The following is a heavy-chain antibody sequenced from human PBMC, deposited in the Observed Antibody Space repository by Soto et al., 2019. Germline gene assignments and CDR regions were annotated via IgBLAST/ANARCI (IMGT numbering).Heavy chain of an antibody. Sequence: QVQLVESGGGVVQPGRSLRLSCAASGFTFSSYGMHWVRQAPGKGLEWVAVISYDGSNKYYADSVKGRFTITRDKSKNTLYLQMDSLRAEDTAVYYCAKLGVVTEAFDYWGQGTLVTVSS. V-gene: IGHV3-30*18. J-gene: IGHJ4*02. CDR3: AKLGVVTEAFDY. CDR2: ISYDGSNK. CDR1: GFTFSSYG. D-gene: IGHD2-15*01.